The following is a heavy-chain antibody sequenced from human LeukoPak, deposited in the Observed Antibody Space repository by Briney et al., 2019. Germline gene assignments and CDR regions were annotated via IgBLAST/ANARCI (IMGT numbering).Heavy chain of an antibody. Sequence: GGSLRLSCAASGFTFSSYGMSWVRQAPGKGLEWVSAISGSGGSTYYADSVKGRFTISRDNSKNTLYLQMNSLRAEDTAVYYCARDPLSYYYDSSGFDAFDIWGQGTMVTVSS. CDR3: ARDPLSYYYDSSGFDAFDI. V-gene: IGHV3-23*01. CDR1: GFTFSSYG. D-gene: IGHD3-22*01. CDR2: ISGSGGST. J-gene: IGHJ3*02.